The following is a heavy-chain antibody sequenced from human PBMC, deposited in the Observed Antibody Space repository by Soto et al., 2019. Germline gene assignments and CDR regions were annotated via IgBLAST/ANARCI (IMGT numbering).Heavy chain of an antibody. CDR1: GFTFDDYS. CDR2: ITWDGGST. V-gene: IGHV3-43*01. J-gene: IGHJ4*02. CDR3: AKEKNRIFDY. Sequence: EVQLVVSGGLVVRPGGSLRLSCGGSGFTFDDYSMHWVRQRPGNGLEWVSLITWDGGSTFYADSVKGRFTISRDNSKHSLYLQMNSLRTEDTALYYCAKEKNRIFDYWGQGTLVPVSS.